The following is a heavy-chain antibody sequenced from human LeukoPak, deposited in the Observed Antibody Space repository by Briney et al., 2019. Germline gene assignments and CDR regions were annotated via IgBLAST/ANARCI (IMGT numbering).Heavy chain of an antibody. V-gene: IGHV1-46*01. CDR2: INPSGGST. CDR1: RYTFTSYY. D-gene: IGHD3-3*01. CDR3: ARAGGITIFGVVYCYYMDV. J-gene: IGHJ6*03. Sequence: GASVKVSCKASRYTFTSYYMHWVRQAPGQGLEWMGIINPSGGSTSYAQKFQGRVTMTRDTSTSTVYMELSSLRSADTAVYYCARAGGITIFGVVYCYYMDVWGKGTTATVSS.